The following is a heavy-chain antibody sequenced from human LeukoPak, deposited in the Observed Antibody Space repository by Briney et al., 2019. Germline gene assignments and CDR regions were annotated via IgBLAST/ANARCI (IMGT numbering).Heavy chain of an antibody. V-gene: IGHV3-23*01. CDR2: ITPNADRT. CDR3: AIMHGYYDGSGYWVQ. J-gene: IGHJ1*01. CDR1: GFIFGSYG. D-gene: IGHD3-22*01. Sequence: GGSLRLSCTASGFIFGSYGMSWVRQAPGKGLEWVSFITPNADRTSYADSVEGRFTISRDNPRNTLYMQMNSLRDEDTALYYCAIMHGYYDGSGYWVQWGQGTLVTVSS.